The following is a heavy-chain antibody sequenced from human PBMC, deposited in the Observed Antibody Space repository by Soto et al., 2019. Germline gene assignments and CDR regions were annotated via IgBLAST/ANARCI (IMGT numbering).Heavy chain of an antibody. CDR3: TRDRAVTNASIVMSY. Sequence: PGGSLRLSCAASGFTFSSYSMNWVRQAPGKGLEWVSYISSSSNTMFYADSVKGRFTISRDNAEDSLYLELSSLRSEDTAVYYCTRDRAVTNASIVMSYWGQGTPVTVSS. V-gene: IGHV3-48*01. J-gene: IGHJ4*02. CDR1: GFTFSSYS. D-gene: IGHD4-4*01. CDR2: ISSSSNTM.